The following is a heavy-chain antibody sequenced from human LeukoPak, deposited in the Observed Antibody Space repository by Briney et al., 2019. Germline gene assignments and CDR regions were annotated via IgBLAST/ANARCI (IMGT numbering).Heavy chain of an antibody. CDR1: EFTFDNYA. J-gene: IGHJ4*02. V-gene: IGHV3-23*01. CDR2: ISGSGYYS. CDR3: ARKYSSGWSQDY. Sequence: GGSLRLSCAASEFTFDNYAMSWVRQAPGKGLEWVSVISGSGYYSYYADSVRGRFTISRDNSKNTLYLQMNSLRAEDTAVYYCARKYSSGWSQDYWGQGTLVTVSS. D-gene: IGHD6-19*01.